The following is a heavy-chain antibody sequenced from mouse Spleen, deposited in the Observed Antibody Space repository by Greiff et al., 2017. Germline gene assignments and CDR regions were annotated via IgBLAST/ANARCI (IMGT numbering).Heavy chain of an antibody. CDR2: ISSGSSTI. CDR1: GFTFSDYG. J-gene: IGHJ4*01. CDR3: ARPGYGAMDY. D-gene: IGHD1-2*01. Sequence: EVTLVESGGGLVKPGGSLKLSCAASGFTFSDYGMHWVRQAPEKGLEWVAYISSGSSTIYYADTVKGRFTISRDNAKNTLFLQMTSLRSEDTAMYYCARPGYGAMDYWGQGTSVTVSS. V-gene: IGHV5-17*01.